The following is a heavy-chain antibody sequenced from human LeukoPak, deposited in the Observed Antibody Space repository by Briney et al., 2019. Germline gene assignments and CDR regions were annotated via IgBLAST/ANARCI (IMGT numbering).Heavy chain of an antibody. J-gene: IGHJ5*02. CDR3: ARGGSSGWLNWFDP. Sequence: PSETLSPTCTVSGGSISSYYWSWIRQPPGKGLEWIGYIYYSGSTNYNPSLKSRVTISVDTSKNQFSLKLSSVTAADTAVYYCARGGSSGWLNWFDPWGQGTLVTVSS. V-gene: IGHV4-59*01. CDR2: IYYSGST. CDR1: GGSISSYY. D-gene: IGHD6-19*01.